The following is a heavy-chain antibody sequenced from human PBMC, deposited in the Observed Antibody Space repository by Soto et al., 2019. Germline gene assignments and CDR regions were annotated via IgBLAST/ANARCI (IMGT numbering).Heavy chain of an antibody. Sequence: QLQLQESGPGLVKPSETLSLTCTVSGGSISSSSYYWGWIRQPPGKGLEWIGSIYYSGSTYYNPSLKSRVTISVDTSKNQFSLKLSSVTAADTAVYYCARHVATVTIYWYFDLWGRGTLVTVSS. D-gene: IGHD5-12*01. CDR3: ARHVATVTIYWYFDL. V-gene: IGHV4-39*01. CDR1: GGSISSSSYY. J-gene: IGHJ2*01. CDR2: IYYSGST.